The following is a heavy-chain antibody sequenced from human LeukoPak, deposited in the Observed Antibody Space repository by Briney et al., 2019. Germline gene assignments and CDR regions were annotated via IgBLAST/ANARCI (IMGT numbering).Heavy chain of an antibody. CDR2: IYYSGST. V-gene: IGHV4-59*01. J-gene: IGHJ4*02. CDR3: ARNSLLWFGESIANFDY. Sequence: SETLSLTCTVSGGSISSYYWSWIRQPPGKGLEWLGYIYYSGSTNYHPSLKSRVTISVDMSKTQFSLKLSSVTAADTAVHYCARNSLLWFGESIANFDYWGQGTLVTVSS. CDR1: GGSISSYY. D-gene: IGHD3-10*01.